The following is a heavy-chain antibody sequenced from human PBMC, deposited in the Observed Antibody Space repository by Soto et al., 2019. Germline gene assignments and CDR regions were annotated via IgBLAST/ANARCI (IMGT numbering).Heavy chain of an antibody. CDR2: ISSDGGDK. V-gene: IGHV3-30-3*01. J-gene: IGHJ4*02. D-gene: IGHD3-16*01. CDR3: ARDGGGAKDY. Sequence: QVQLVESGGGVVQPGRSLGLSCAASGFTFSPYGMHWVRQAPGKGLEWVARISSDGGDKDYADSVKGRFTISRDNSENTLSLQMNSLRVEDTAVYYCARDGGGAKDYWGQGTLVTVSS. CDR1: GFTFSPYG.